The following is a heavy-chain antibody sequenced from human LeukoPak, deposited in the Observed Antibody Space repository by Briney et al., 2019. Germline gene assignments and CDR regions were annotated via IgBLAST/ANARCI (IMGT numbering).Heavy chain of an antibody. CDR3: AKCPTDSDYFDY. CDR1: GFTFSSYA. J-gene: IGHJ4*02. Sequence: PGRSLRLSCAASGFTFSSYAMHWVRQAPGKGLEWVAVISYDDSNKYYADSVKGRFTISRDNSKNTLYLQMNSLRAEDTAVYYCAKCPTDSDYFDYWGQGTLVTVSS. D-gene: IGHD3-22*01. CDR2: ISYDDSNK. V-gene: IGHV3-30*01.